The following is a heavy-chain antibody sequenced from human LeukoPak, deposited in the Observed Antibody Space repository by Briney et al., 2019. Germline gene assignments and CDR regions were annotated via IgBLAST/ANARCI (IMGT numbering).Heavy chain of an antibody. V-gene: IGHV4-38-2*02. CDR3: ARDDDCSGGSCYSIADY. J-gene: IGHJ4*02. CDR2: IYHSGST. CDR1: GFTFNSYV. Sequence: GSLRLSCAASGFTFNSYVMSWVRQAPGKGLEWIGSIYHSGSTYYNPSLKSRVTISVDTSKNQFSLKLSSVTAADTAVYYCARDDDCSGGSCYSIADYWGQGTLVTVSS. D-gene: IGHD2-15*01.